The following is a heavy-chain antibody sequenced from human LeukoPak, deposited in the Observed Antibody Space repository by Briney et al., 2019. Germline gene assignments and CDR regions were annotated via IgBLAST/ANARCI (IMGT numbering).Heavy chain of an antibody. CDR2: ISYDGSNK. CDR3: AKEARYYDSSGYIPDY. CDR1: GFTFSSYG. V-gene: IGHV3-30*18. D-gene: IGHD3-22*01. Sequence: GGSLRLSCAASGFTFSSYGMHWVRQAPGKGLEWVAVISYDGSNKYYADSVKGRFTISRDNSKNTLYLQMNSLRAEDTAVYYCAKEARYYDSSGYIPDYWGQGTLVTVSS. J-gene: IGHJ4*02.